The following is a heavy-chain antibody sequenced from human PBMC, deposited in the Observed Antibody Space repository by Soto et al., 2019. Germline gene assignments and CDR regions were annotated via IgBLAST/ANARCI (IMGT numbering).Heavy chain of an antibody. D-gene: IGHD6-19*01. V-gene: IGHV3-7*01. J-gene: IGHJ3*02. CDR2: IKEDGSEK. CDR3: ARVEGSSGAYGVRAVDI. Sequence: EVQLVESGGGLVQPGGSLRLSCAASGFTVTTYWMTWVRQAPGKGLEWVANIKEDGSEKNYVDSVKGRFTISRDKAKNSVYLQMNSLRVEDTAVYYCARVEGSSGAYGVRAVDIWGQGTMVTVSS. CDR1: GFTVTTYW.